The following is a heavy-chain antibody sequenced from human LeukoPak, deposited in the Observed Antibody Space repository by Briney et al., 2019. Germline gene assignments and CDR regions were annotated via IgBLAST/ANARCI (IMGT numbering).Heavy chain of an antibody. CDR1: GGSLSSGSYY. D-gene: IGHD1-26*01. V-gene: IGHV4-61*01. Sequence: PSETLSLTCTVSGGSLSSGSYYWSWIRQPPGKGLEWIGYIYYSGSTNYNPSLKSRVTISVDTSKNQFSLKLSSVTAADTAVYYCARVPLGKLVYSGSYYGPFDIWGQGTMVTVSS. CDR2: IYYSGST. J-gene: IGHJ3*02. CDR3: ARVPLGKLVYSGSYYGPFDI.